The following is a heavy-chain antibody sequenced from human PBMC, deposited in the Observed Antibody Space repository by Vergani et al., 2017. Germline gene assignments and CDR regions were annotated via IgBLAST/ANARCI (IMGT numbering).Heavy chain of an antibody. D-gene: IGHD2-8*01. CDR2: IGSSGPYI. Sequence: VQLVESGGGLVKPGGSLRLSCAASGITFSDFSMSWVRQAPGKGLEWVAFIGSSGPYINYADSVKGRFIISRDNTNNSLFLQLGSLGAEDAAVYYCARDCTSGGCPDNYGMDVWGQGATVTVSS. CDR1: GITFSDFS. J-gene: IGHJ6*02. V-gene: IGHV3-21*06. CDR3: ARDCTSGGCPDNYGMDV.